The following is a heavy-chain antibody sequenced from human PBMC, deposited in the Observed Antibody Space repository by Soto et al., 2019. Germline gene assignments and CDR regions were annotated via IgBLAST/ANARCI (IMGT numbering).Heavy chain of an antibody. CDR3: AKAKPPDYYGSGSPYYYYGMDV. CDR1: GFTFSSYA. CDR2: ISGSGGST. V-gene: IGHV3-23*01. D-gene: IGHD3-10*01. Sequence: GGSLRLSCAASGFTFSSYAMSWVRQAPGKGLEWVSAISGSGGSTYYADSVKGRFTISRDNSKNTLYLQMNSLRAEDTAVYYCAKAKPPDYYGSGSPYYYYGMDVWGQGTTVTVSS. J-gene: IGHJ6*02.